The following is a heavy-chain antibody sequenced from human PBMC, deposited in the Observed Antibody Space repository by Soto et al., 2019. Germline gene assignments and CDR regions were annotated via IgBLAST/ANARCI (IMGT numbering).Heavy chain of an antibody. V-gene: IGHV1-46*01. CDR2: INPSGGST. CDR3: ARSSVATTLYYYYYGMDV. CDR1: GYTFTSYY. Sequence: ASVKVSCKASGYTFTSYYMHWVRQAPGQGLEWMGIINPSGGSTSYAQKFQGRVTMTRDTSTSTVYMELSSLRSEDTAVYYCARSSVATTLYYYYYGMDVWGQGTTVTVSS. D-gene: IGHD5-12*01. J-gene: IGHJ6*02.